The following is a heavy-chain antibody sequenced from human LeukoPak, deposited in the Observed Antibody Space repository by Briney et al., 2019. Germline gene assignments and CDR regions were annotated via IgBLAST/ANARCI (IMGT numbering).Heavy chain of an antibody. Sequence: SGGSLRLSCAASGFTFSSYWMSWVRQAPGKGLEWVANIKQDGSEKYYVDSVKGRFTISRDNAKNSLYLQMNSLRAEDTAVYYCARWVPDFWSGYYPFDYWGQGTLVTVSS. D-gene: IGHD3-3*01. V-gene: IGHV3-7*01. CDR2: IKQDGSEK. CDR1: GFTFSSYW. J-gene: IGHJ4*02. CDR3: ARWVPDFWSGYYPFDY.